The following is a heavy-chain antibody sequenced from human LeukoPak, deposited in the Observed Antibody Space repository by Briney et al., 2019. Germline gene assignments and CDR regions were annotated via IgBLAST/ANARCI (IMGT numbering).Heavy chain of an antibody. CDR2: IRSDGST. CDR3: ARAPAEIGGYYPEYFRH. D-gene: IGHD3-22*01. Sequence: PGGALRLSCVASGFTFSSYWVHWVRQAPGKGLVRVSRIRSDGSTNYADSVKGRITISRDNAKNTVSLQMNSLRAEDTGVYFCARAPAEIGGYYPEYFRHWGQGTLVIVSS. J-gene: IGHJ1*01. V-gene: IGHV3-74*01. CDR1: GFTFSSYW.